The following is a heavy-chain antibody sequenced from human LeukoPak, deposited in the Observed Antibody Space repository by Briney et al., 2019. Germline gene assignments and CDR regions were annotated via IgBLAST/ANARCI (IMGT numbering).Heavy chain of an antibody. CDR1: GGSISSTRYY. D-gene: IGHD5-24*01. V-gene: IGHV4-61*05. J-gene: IGHJ6*03. CDR2: IYYSGST. Sequence: SETLSLTCTVSGGSISSTRYYWGWIRQPPGKGLEWIGYIYYSGSTNYNPSLKSRVNISVDTSKNQFSLKLSSVTAADTAVYYCARATISHYYYYYYMDVWGKGTTVTISS. CDR3: ARATISHYYYYYYMDV.